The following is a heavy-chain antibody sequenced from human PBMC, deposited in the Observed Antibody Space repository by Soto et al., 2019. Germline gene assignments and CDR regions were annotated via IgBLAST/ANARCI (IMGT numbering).Heavy chain of an antibody. V-gene: IGHV3-23*01. Sequence: GLQRVPNAASEFNFRSHVVRWVLHKQGKGLEWVSAISGSGGSTYYADSVKGRFTISRDNSKNTLYLQMNSLRAEDTAVYYCAKVPSKMATSTPFFDFWGQGTLVTVSS. CDR2: ISGSGGST. D-gene: IGHD5-12*01. CDR3: AKVPSKMATSTPFFDF. CDR1: EFNFRSHV. J-gene: IGHJ4*02.